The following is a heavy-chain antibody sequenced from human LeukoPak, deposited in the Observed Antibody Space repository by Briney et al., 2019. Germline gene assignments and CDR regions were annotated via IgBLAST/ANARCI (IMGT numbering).Heavy chain of an antibody. CDR1: GFTFGSYS. J-gene: IGHJ6*02. D-gene: IGHD6-19*01. Sequence: PGGSLRLSCAASGFTFGSYSMNWVRQAPGKGLEWVSSISSSSSYIYYADSVKGRFTISRDNAKNSLYLQMNSLRAEDTAVYYCARDSKSSWWLVPYNYYYYGLDVWGQGTTVTVSS. V-gene: IGHV3-21*01. CDR2: ISSSSSYI. CDR3: ARDSKSSWWLVPYNYYYYGLDV.